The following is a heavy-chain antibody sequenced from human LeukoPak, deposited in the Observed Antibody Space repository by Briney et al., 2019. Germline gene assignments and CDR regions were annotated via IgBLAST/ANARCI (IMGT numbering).Heavy chain of an antibody. D-gene: IGHD3-10*01. CDR1: GGSISSSSYY. J-gene: IGHJ4*02. Sequence: SETLSLTCTASGGSISSSSYYWGWIRQPPGRGLEWIGRIYCSGSTYYNPSLKSRATISVETSKNQFSLKLSFVTAADTAVYYCATRPYGSGSYYNGAYYFDYWGQGTLVTVSS. CDR2: IYCSGST. CDR3: ATRPYGSGSYYNGAYYFDY. V-gene: IGHV4-39*01.